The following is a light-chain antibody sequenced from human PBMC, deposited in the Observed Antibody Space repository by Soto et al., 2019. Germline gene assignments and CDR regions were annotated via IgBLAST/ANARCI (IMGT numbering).Light chain of an antibody. Sequence: DVQISQSPCTRSASLLYGVTNTCRASQSLSSWLAWYQLKPGKAPKLLIYDASSLESGVPSRFSGSGSGTEFTLTISSLQPDDFATYYCQQYNSYWTFGQGTKVDI. J-gene: IGKJ1*01. CDR3: QQYNSYWT. CDR2: DAS. V-gene: IGKV1-5*01. CDR1: QSLSSW.